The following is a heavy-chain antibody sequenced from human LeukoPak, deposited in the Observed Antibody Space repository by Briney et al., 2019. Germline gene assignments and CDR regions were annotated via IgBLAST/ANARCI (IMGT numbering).Heavy chain of an antibody. CDR1: GFTFSSYG. CDR3: AKVFGSGYYDFDY. V-gene: IGHV3-30*02. Sequence: TGGSLRLSCAASGFTFSSYGMHWVRQAPGKGLEWVAFIRYDGSNKYYADSVKGRFTISRDNSKNTLYLQMNSLRAEDTAVYYCAKVFGSGYYDFDYWGQGTLVTVSS. J-gene: IGHJ4*02. D-gene: IGHD3-22*01. CDR2: IRYDGSNK.